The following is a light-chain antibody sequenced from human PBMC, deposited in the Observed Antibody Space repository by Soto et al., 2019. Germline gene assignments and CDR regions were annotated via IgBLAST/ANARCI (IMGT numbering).Light chain of an antibody. CDR1: QSVSSN. Sequence: EIVMTQSPATLSVSPGERATLSCRASQSVSSNLAWYQQKPGQAPRLLIYGASTRPTGIPARFSGSGSGTEFNLTISSLQSEDFALYYCQQYNNWPPLTFGGGTKVEIK. V-gene: IGKV3-15*01. J-gene: IGKJ4*01. CDR3: QQYNNWPPLT. CDR2: GAS.